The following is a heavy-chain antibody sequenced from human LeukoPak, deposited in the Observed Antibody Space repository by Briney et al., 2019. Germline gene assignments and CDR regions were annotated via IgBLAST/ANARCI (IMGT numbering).Heavy chain of an antibody. CDR1: GFTFSSCG. Sequence: SGGSLRLSCAASGFTFSSCGMNWVRQAPGKGLEWVSSISSRSTYIYYADSVKGRFTISRDNAKNSVYLQMNSLRDEDTALYYCVRGTNWAFDYWGQGTLVTVSS. J-gene: IGHJ4*02. CDR2: ISSRSTYI. CDR3: VRGTNWAFDY. V-gene: IGHV3-21*04. D-gene: IGHD7-27*01.